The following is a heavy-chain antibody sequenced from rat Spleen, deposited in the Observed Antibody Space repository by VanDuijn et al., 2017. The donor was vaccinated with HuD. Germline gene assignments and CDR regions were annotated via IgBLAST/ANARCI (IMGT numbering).Heavy chain of an antibody. D-gene: IGHD1-11*01. CDR2: IWAGGTT. V-gene: IGHV2-72*01. CDR3: TRTYGGYTSHWFAY. J-gene: IGHJ3*01. CDR1: GFSLNRNG. Sequence: QVQLKESGPGLMQPSDTLSLTCTVSGFSLNRNGVGWVRQPLGKGLVWMGTIWAGGTTNFNSAVQSRLSISRDTSKSQVFLKMNSLQTEDTATYFCTRTYGGYTSHWFAYWGQGTLVTVSS.